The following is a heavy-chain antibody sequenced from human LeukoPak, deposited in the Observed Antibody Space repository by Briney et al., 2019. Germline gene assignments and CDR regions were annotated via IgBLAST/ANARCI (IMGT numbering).Heavy chain of an antibody. D-gene: IGHD3-16*01. CDR3: ASPNIFYDYVWGRSDKDY. Sequence: SETLSLTCTVSGGSISSSSYYWGWIRQPPGKGLEWIGSIYYSGSTYYNPSLKSRVTISVDTSKNQFSLKLSSVTAADTAVYYCASPNIFYDYVWGRSDKDYWGQGTLVTVSS. J-gene: IGHJ4*02. CDR1: GGSISSSSYY. V-gene: IGHV4-39*01. CDR2: IYYSGST.